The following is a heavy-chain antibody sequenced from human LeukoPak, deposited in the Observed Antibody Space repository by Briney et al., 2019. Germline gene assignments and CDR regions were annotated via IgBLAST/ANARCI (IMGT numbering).Heavy chain of an antibody. J-gene: IGHJ4*02. CDR2: INPSGGST. D-gene: IGHD4-23*01. V-gene: IGHV1-46*01. Sequence: ASVKVSCKASGYTFTSYYMHWVRQAPGQGLEWMGIINPSGGSTTYTQKFQGRVTMTRDTSTSTVYMELSSLRSEDTAVYFCARVSGLVVTPFGPKGRNYFDSWGQGTLVTVSS. CDR1: GYTFTSYY. CDR3: ARVSGLVVTPFGPKGRNYFDS.